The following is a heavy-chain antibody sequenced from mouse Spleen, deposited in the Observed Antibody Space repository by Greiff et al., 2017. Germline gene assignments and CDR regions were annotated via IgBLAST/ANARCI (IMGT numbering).Heavy chain of an antibody. V-gene: IGHV1-85*01. D-gene: IGHD2-1*01. CDR3: ARSGSLLPYYAMDY. Sequence: QVQLKESGPELVKPGASVKLSCKASGYTFTSYDINWVKQRPGQGLEWIGWIYPRDGSTKYNEKFKGKATLTVDTSSSTAYMELHSLTSEDSAVYFCARSGSLLPYYAMDYWGQGTSVTVSS. CDR2: IYPRDGST. J-gene: IGHJ4*01. CDR1: GYTFTSYD.